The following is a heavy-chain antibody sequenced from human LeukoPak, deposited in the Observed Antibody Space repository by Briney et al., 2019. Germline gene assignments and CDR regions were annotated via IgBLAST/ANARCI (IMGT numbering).Heavy chain of an antibody. D-gene: IGHD5-12*01. Sequence: ASVKVSCKASGYTFTGYYMHWVRQAPGKGLEWMGWINPNHGGTNYAQKFQGMVTRSRDTSSNTAYMELSRLRSDDTAVYYCARTYSGYLEFDFWGQGTLVTVSA. CDR3: ARTYSGYLEFDF. CDR1: GYTFTGYY. CDR2: INPNHGGT. V-gene: IGHV1-2*02. J-gene: IGHJ4*02.